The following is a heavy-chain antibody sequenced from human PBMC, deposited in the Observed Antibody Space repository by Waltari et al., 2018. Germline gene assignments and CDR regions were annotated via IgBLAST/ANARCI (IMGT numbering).Heavy chain of an antibody. CDR1: GGSFSGYY. CDR3: ERSYGGAIRNFDD. CDR2: ITHSGST. Sequence: QVQLQQWGAGLLKPSETLSLSCGVSGGSFSGYYWNWIRQPPGKGLEWIGEITHSGSTNYNPSMKRRRTISGDSSKNQFYLKLNSVTAADTAVYDWERSYGGAIRNFDDWGQGILVTVSS. D-gene: IGHD3-10*01. V-gene: IGHV4-34*01. J-gene: IGHJ4*02.